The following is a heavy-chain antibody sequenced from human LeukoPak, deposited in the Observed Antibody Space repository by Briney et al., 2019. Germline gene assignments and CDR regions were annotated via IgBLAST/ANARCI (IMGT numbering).Heavy chain of an antibody. V-gene: IGHV3-21*01. D-gene: IGHD3-10*01. CDR3: AREITMVREFDY. Sequence: GGSLRLSCAASGFTFSSYSMNWVRQAPGKGLEWVSSISSSSSYIYYADSVKGRFTISRDNAKNSLYLQMNSLRAEDTAVYYCAREITMVREFDYWGQGTLVTVSS. J-gene: IGHJ4*02. CDR1: GFTFSSYS. CDR2: ISSSSSYI.